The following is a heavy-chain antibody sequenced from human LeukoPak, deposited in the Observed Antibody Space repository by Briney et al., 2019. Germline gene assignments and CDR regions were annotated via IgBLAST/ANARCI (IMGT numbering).Heavy chain of an antibody. Sequence: GGSLRLSCAASGFTFSSYPMSWVRQAPGKGLEWVSAISDGGGTTYYAGSVKGRFTISRDNSKNTLYLQMNSLRVEDTAVYYCAKEDRSDHTTGFGPWGQGTLVTVSS. D-gene: IGHD1-1*01. J-gene: IGHJ5*02. V-gene: IGHV3-23*01. CDR1: GFTFSSYP. CDR2: ISDGGGTT. CDR3: AKEDRSDHTTGFGP.